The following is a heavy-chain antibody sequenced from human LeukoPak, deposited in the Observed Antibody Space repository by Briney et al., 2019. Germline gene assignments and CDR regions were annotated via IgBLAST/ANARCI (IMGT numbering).Heavy chain of an antibody. CDR2: IKQDGSEK. D-gene: IGHD2-15*01. V-gene: IGHV3-7*01. Sequence: GGSLRLSCAASGFTFSSYWMSWVRQAPGKGLEWVANIKQDGSEKYYVDSVKGRFTISRDNAKNSLYLQMNSLRAEDTAVYYCARGRRSEYYYYYMDVWGKGTTVTVPS. CDR3: ARGRRSEYYYYYMDV. CDR1: GFTFSSYW. J-gene: IGHJ6*03.